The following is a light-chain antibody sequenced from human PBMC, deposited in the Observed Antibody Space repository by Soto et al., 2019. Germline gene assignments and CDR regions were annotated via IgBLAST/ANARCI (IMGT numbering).Light chain of an antibody. V-gene: IGKV3-20*01. CDR3: QQYGRSPFT. CDR2: GAS. CDR1: QRITSNF. Sequence: EIVLTQSPVTLSLSPGERATFSCRASQRITSNFLAWFQQKAGLAPRLLIYGASTRASGVPDRFSGGGSGTDFVLTISRLEPEDFAVYYCQQYGRSPFTFGQGTKLQIK. J-gene: IGKJ2*01.